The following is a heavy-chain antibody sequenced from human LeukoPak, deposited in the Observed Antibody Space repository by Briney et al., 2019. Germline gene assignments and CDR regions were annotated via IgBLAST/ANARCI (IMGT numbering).Heavy chain of an antibody. Sequence: PGGSLRLSCAASGFTISSCAMSWVRQAPGKGLEWVSGISGSGGSTYYADSVKGRFTISRDNSKNTLYLQMNSLRAEDTAVYYCAKAYYDSSGYYSFDHWGQGTLVTVSS. D-gene: IGHD3-22*01. CDR1: GFTISSCA. CDR3: AKAYYDSSGYYSFDH. CDR2: ISGSGGST. V-gene: IGHV3-23*01. J-gene: IGHJ4*02.